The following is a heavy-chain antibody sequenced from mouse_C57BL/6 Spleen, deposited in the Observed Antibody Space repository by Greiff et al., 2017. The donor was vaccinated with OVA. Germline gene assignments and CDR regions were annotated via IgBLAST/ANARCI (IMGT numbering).Heavy chain of an antibody. CDR3: AGYSNYGGYFDV. J-gene: IGHJ1*03. Sequence: VQLQQSGPELVKPGASVKISCKASGYTFTDYYMNWVKQSHGKSLEWIGDINPNNGGTSYNQKFKGKATVTVDKSSSTAYMELRSLTSEDSAVYYCAGYSNYGGYFDVWGTGTTVTVSS. V-gene: IGHV1-26*01. CDR2: INPNNGGT. CDR1: GYTFTDYY. D-gene: IGHD2-5*01.